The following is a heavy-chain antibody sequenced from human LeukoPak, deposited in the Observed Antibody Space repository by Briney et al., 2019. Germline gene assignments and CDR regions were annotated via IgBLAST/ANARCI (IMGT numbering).Heavy chain of an antibody. CDR2: IYYSGST. V-gene: IGHV4-39*07. CDR1: GGSISSSSYY. CDR3: ARDWVIVVDDWYFDL. D-gene: IGHD3-22*01. Sequence: PSETLSLTCTVAGGSISSSSYYWGWIRQPPGKGLEWIGSIYYSGSTYYNPSLKSRVTISVDTSKNQFSLKLSSVTAADTAVYYCARDWVIVVDDWYFDLWGRGTLVTVSS. J-gene: IGHJ2*01.